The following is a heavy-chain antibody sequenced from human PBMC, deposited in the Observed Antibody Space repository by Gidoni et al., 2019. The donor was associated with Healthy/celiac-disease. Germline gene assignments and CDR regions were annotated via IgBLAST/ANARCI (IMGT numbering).Heavy chain of an antibody. CDR3: ARGEWELPFDY. CDR2: TYPGDSDT. CDR1: GYSFTSYW. Sequence: EVQLVQSGEEVKKPGWSLTISCKGSGYSFTSYWIGWVRQRAGKGLGWRGITYPGDSDTSYSPSFQGQVTISADKSISTAYRQWSSLKASDTAMYYCARGEWELPFDYWGQGTLVTVSA. J-gene: IGHJ4*02. V-gene: IGHV5-51*01. D-gene: IGHD1-26*01.